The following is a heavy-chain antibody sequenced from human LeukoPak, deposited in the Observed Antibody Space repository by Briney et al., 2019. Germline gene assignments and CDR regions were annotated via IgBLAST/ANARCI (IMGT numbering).Heavy chain of an antibody. CDR3: ARQTPNSGSYYATYYFDY. CDR1: GFTLSTYW. J-gene: IGHJ4*02. CDR2: IKQDGSEK. D-gene: IGHD3-10*01. V-gene: IGHV3-7*01. Sequence: GGSLRLSCAASGFTLSTYWMSWVRQAPGKGLEWVANIKQDGSEKSYVDSVKGRFTISRDNAMNSLYLQMNSLRVEDTAIYYCARQTPNSGSYYATYYFDYWGQGTLVTVSS.